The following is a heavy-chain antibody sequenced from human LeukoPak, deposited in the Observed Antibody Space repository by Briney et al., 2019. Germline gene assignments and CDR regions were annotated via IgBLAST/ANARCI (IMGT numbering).Heavy chain of an antibody. CDR1: GGTFSSYA. CDR2: IIPIFGTA. V-gene: IGHV1-69*01. J-gene: IGHJ5*02. CDR3: ARASYYYGSGSEGSNWFDP. Sequence: SSVKVSCKASGGTFSSYAISWVRQAPGQGLEWMGGIIPIFGTANYAQKFQGRVTITADESTSTAYMELSSLRSEDTAVYYCARASYYYGSGSEGSNWFDPWGQGTLVTVSS. D-gene: IGHD3-10*01.